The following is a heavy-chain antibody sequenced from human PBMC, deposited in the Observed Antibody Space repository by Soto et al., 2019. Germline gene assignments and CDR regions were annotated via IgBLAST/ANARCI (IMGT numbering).Heavy chain of an antibody. CDR2: ISAYNGNT. Sequence: ASVKVSCKASGYTFTSYGISWVRQAPGQGLEWMGWISAYNGNTNYAQKLQGRVTMTTDTSTSTAYMELRSLRSDDTAVYYCARKPYGGYYDFWSGTGYGMDVWGQGTTVTVSS. CDR3: ARKPYGGYYDFWSGTGYGMDV. V-gene: IGHV1-18*04. D-gene: IGHD3-3*01. J-gene: IGHJ6*02. CDR1: GYTFTSYG.